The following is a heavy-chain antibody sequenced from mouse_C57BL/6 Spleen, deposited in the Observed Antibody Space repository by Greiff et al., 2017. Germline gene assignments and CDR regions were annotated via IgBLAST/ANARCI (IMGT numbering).Heavy chain of an antibody. D-gene: IGHD2-14*01. CDR3: ARRGIGPNYYAMDY. CDR1: GYSFTDYN. J-gene: IGHJ4*01. Sequence: EVQLQQPGPELVKPGASVKISCKASGYSFTDYNMNWVKQSNGKSLEWIGVINPNYGTTSYNQKFKGKATLTVDQSSSTAYMQLNSLTSEDSAVYYCARRGIGPNYYAMDYWGQGTSVTVSS. CDR2: INPNYGTT. V-gene: IGHV1-39*01.